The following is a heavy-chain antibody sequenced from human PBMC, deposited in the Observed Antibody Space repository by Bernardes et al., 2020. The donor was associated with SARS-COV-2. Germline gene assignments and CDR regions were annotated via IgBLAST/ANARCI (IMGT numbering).Heavy chain of an antibody. Sequence: ASVKVSCKVSGYTLTELSMHWVRQAPGKGLEWMGGFDPEDGETIYAQKFQGRVTMTEDTSTDTAYMELGSLRSEDTAVYYCATSGYHSQVLRYFDWDFDYWGQGTLVTVSS. J-gene: IGHJ4*02. CDR3: ATSGYHSQVLRYFDWDFDY. D-gene: IGHD3-9*01. CDR1: GYTLTELS. CDR2: FDPEDGET. V-gene: IGHV1-24*01.